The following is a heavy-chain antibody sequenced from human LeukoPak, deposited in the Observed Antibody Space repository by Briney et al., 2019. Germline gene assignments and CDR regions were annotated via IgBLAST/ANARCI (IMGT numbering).Heavy chain of an antibody. CDR1: GFSFISYS. J-gene: IGHJ6*03. CDR2: ISSSSSFI. Sequence: PGGSLRPSCAASGFSFISYSMTRVRQAPGKGLEWVSSISSSSSFIYYADSVKGRFTISRDNAKNSLYLQMNSLRAEDTAVYYCAREATTVTTYYYYYYYMDVWGKGTTVTVSS. V-gene: IGHV3-21*01. D-gene: IGHD4-17*01. CDR3: AREATTVTTYYYYYYYMDV.